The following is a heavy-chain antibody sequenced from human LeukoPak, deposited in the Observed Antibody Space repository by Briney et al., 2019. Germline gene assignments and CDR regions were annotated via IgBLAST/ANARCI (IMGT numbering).Heavy chain of an antibody. V-gene: IGHV3-66*02. CDR2: TYSGGRT. Sequence: GGSLRLSCAASGFTVSSNYMSWVRQAPGKGLEWVSITYSGGRTYYADSVKGRFTISRDNSKNTLYLQMNSLRAEDTAVYYCARSSTEGAAAGTGRLGYYYYMDVWGKGTTVTVSS. J-gene: IGHJ6*03. CDR1: GFTVSSNY. CDR3: ARSSTEGAAAGTGRLGYYYYMDV. D-gene: IGHD6-13*01.